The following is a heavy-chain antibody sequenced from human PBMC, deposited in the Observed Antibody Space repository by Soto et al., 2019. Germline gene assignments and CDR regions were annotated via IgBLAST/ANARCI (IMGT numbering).Heavy chain of an antibody. CDR1: GFTFSSYA. D-gene: IGHD3-9*01. J-gene: IGHJ3*02. Sequence: EVQLVESGGGLVQPGGSLRLSCAASGFTFSSYAMHWVRQAPGKGLEYVSAISSNGGSTYYANSVKGRFTISRDNSKNTLYLQMGSLRAEDMAVYYCARCDDILTHAFDIWGQGTMVTVSS. CDR3: ARCDDILTHAFDI. CDR2: ISSNGGST. V-gene: IGHV3-64*01.